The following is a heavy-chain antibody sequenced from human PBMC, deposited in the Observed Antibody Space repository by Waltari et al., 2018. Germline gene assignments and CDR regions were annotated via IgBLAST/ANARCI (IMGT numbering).Heavy chain of an antibody. CDR1: GGTFSSYA. D-gene: IGHD3-22*01. CDR3: ARDYYDSDDLDWYFDL. V-gene: IGHV1-69*12. CDR2: IIPIFGTA. J-gene: IGHJ2*01. Sequence: QVQLVQSGAEVKKPGSSVKVSCKASGGTFSSYAISWVRQAPGQGLEWMGGIIPIFGTANYAQKCQGRVTITAEESTSTAYMELSSLRSEDTAVYYCARDYYDSDDLDWYFDLWGRGTLVTVSS.